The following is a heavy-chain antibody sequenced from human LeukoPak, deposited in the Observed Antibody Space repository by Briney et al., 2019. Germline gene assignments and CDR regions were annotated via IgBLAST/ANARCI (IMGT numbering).Heavy chain of an antibody. CDR2: ISTYNDNT. CDR1: GYAFMNYG. CDR3: ARDTPVYDSSGHNSFDY. V-gene: IGHV1-18*01. J-gene: IGHJ4*02. Sequence: ASVKVSCKASGYAFMNYGISWVRQAPGQGLEWMGWISTYNDNTKYAGKFQGRVTMTTDTSTSTAYMDLRSLRSDDTAVYYCARDTPVYDSSGHNSFDYWGQGTMVTVSS. D-gene: IGHD3-22*01.